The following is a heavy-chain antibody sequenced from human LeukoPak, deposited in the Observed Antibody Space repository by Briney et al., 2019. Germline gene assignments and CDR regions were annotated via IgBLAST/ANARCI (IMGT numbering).Heavy chain of an antibody. CDR1: GFTFSSYS. V-gene: IGHV3-21*01. CDR2: ISSSSSYI. Sequence: GGSLRLSCAASGFTFSSYSMNWVRQAPGKGLEWVSSISSSSSYIYYADSVKGRFTISRDNAKNSLYLQMNSLRAEDTAVYYCAGRGGGYDFWSGSFDYWGQGTLVTVPS. J-gene: IGHJ4*02. D-gene: IGHD3-3*01. CDR3: AGRGGGYDFWSGSFDY.